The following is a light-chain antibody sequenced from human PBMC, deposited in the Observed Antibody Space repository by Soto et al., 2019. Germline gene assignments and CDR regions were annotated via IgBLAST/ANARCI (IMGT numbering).Light chain of an antibody. Sequence: DIVLTQSPATLSLSPGESATLSCRAIQSVGSFLAWYQHKPGQAPRLLIYDASNRAPGIPARFSGSGSGTDFTLTIGSLEPEDFAVYYCQQRTNRLLTFGGGTKVEIK. CDR3: QQRTNRLLT. J-gene: IGKJ4*01. CDR1: QSVGSF. V-gene: IGKV3-11*01. CDR2: DAS.